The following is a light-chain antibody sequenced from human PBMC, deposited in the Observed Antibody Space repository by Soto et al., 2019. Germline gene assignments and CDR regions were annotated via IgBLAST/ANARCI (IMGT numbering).Light chain of an antibody. CDR1: TSNIGSNT. CDR3: SAWDDSLNGYV. J-gene: IGLJ1*01. CDR2: NNN. Sequence: QSVVTQPPSASGTPGQRVTISCSGSTSNIGSNTVNWNQQLPGTAPKLLIYNNNQRPSGVPDRFSGSKSGTSASLAISGLQSEDEADYYCSAWDDSLNGYVFGTGTKLTVL. V-gene: IGLV1-44*01.